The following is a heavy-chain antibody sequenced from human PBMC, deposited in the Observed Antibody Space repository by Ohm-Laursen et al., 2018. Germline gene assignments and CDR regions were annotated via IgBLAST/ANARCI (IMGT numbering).Heavy chain of an antibody. CDR2: ISSSSSTI. CDR3: ARDGITGIDY. D-gene: IGHD1-20*01. CDR1: EFTFSDYS. V-gene: IGHV3-11*01. J-gene: IGHJ4*02. Sequence: SLRLSCSASEFTFSDYSMTWIRQAPGKGLKWVSYISSSSSTIYYADSVKGRFTISRDNAKNSLYLQMNNLRAEDTAVYYCARDGITGIDYWGQGTLVTVSS.